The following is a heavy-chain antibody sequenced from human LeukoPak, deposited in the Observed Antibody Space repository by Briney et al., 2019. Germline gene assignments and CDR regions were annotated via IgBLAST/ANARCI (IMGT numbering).Heavy chain of an antibody. CDR3: AIWGDSSGFPYYFDY. D-gene: IGHD3-22*01. Sequence: ASVKVSCKVSGYTLTELSMHWVRQAPGKGLEWMGGFDPEDGETIYAQKFQGRVTMTEDTSTDTAYMELSSLRSDDTAVYYCAIWGDSSGFPYYFDYWGQGTLVTVSS. CDR2: FDPEDGET. CDR1: GYTLTELS. J-gene: IGHJ4*02. V-gene: IGHV1-24*01.